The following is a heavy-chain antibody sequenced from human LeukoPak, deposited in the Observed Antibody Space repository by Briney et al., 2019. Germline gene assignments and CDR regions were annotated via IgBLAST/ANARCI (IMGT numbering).Heavy chain of an antibody. V-gene: IGHV3-7*01. Sequence: PGGSLRLSCAASGFTFSSYWMSWVRQAPGKGLEWVANIKQDGSEKYYVDSVEGRFTISRDNAKNSLYLQMNSLRAEDTAVYYCARDQSWQWLLNYYYYMDVWGKGTTVTVSS. J-gene: IGHJ6*03. CDR3: ARDQSWQWLLNYYYYMDV. D-gene: IGHD6-19*01. CDR2: IKQDGSEK. CDR1: GFTFSSYW.